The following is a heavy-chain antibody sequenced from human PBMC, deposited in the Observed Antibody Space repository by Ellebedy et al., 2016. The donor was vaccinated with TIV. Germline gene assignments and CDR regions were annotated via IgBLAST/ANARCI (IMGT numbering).Heavy chain of an antibody. CDR2: MNQVGSEK. Sequence: GESLKISCAASGFSFSSYAMFWVRQAPGKGLEWAANMNQVGSEKYYVDSVKGRFTISRDNAKKSLYLQMNSLRAEDTALYYCARAYYGSGSYFNPEYYGMDVWGQGTTVTVSS. CDR3: ARAYYGSGSYFNPEYYGMDV. V-gene: IGHV3-7*03. CDR1: GFSFSSYA. D-gene: IGHD3-10*01. J-gene: IGHJ6*02.